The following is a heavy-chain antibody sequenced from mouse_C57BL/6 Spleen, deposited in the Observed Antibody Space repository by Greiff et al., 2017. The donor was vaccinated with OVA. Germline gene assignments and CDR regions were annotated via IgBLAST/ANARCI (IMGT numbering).Heavy chain of an antibody. CDR1: GFTFSSYG. D-gene: IGHD4-1*01. CDR2: ISSGGSYT. CDR3: ARHTGWYFDV. Sequence: DVMLVESGGDLVKPGGSLKLSCAASGFTFSSYGMSWVRQTPDKRLEWVATISSGGSYTYYPDSVKGRFTISRDNAKNTLYLQMSSLKSEDTAMYYCARHTGWYFDVWGTGTTVTVSS. V-gene: IGHV5-6*02. J-gene: IGHJ1*03.